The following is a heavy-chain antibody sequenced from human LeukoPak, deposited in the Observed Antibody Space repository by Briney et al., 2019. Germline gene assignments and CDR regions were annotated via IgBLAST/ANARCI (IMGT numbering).Heavy chain of an antibody. CDR1: GYTLTELS. J-gene: IGHJ6*02. D-gene: IGHD2-2*01. CDR3: ASSYCSSTSCSYYYGMDV. CDR2: FDPEDGET. Sequence: ASVKVSCKVSGYTLTELSMHWVRQAPGKGLEWMGGFDPEDGETIYAQKFQGRVTMTEDTSTDTAYMELSSLRSEDTAVYYCASSYCSSTSCSYYYGMDVWGQGTTVTVSS. V-gene: IGHV1-24*01.